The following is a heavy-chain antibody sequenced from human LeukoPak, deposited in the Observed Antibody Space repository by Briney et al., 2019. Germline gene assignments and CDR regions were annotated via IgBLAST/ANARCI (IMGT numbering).Heavy chain of an antibody. Sequence: GGSLRLSCAASGFTFSSYSMNWVRQAPGKGLEWVSYISSSSSIYYADSVKGRFTISRDTAKNSLYLQMNSLRAEDTAVYYCARDRALLLWFGGSPDYYYYYGMDVWGQGTTVTVSS. J-gene: IGHJ6*02. CDR3: ARDRALLLWFGGSPDYYYYYGMDV. V-gene: IGHV3-48*01. CDR1: GFTFSSYS. D-gene: IGHD3-10*01. CDR2: ISSSSSI.